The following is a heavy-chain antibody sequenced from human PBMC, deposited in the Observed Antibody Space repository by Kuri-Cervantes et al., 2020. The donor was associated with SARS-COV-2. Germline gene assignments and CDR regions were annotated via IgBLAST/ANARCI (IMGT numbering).Heavy chain of an antibody. D-gene: IGHD3-22*01. J-gene: IGHJ3*02. Sequence: ASVKVSCKASGYTFTSYYMHWVRQAPGQGLEWMGIINPSGGSTSYAQKFQGRVTMTRDTSTSRVYMELSSLRSEDTAVYYCARDFRGSNYYDSSGPHDAFDIWGQGTMVTVSS. V-gene: IGHV1-46*01. CDR3: ARDFRGSNYYDSSGPHDAFDI. CDR2: INPSGGST. CDR1: GYTFTSYY.